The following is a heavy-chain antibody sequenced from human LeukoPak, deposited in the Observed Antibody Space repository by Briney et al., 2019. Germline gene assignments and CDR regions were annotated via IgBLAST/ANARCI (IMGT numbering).Heavy chain of an antibody. V-gene: IGHV3-49*03. CDR2: IRSKAYGGTT. J-gene: IGHJ5*02. D-gene: IGHD6-19*01. CDR3: TRDQGSGWYAYWFDP. Sequence: PGGSLRLSCTASGFTFGDYAMSWFRQAPGKGLEWVGFIRSKAYGGTTEYAASVKGRFTISRDDSKSIAYLQMNSLKTEDTAVYYCTRDQGSGWYAYWFDPWGQGTLVTVSS. CDR1: GFTFGDYA.